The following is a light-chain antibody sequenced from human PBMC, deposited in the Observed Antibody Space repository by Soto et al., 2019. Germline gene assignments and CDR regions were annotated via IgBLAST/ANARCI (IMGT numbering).Light chain of an antibody. J-gene: IGKJ1*01. Sequence: EIVLTQSPGTLSLSPGERATLSCRASERVSSSYLARYQQKPGQAPRLLIYGASSRATGIPDRFSGSGSGTDFTLTISRLEPEDSAVYYCQQYGSSPTWTFGQGTKVDIK. CDR3: QQYGSSPTWT. CDR1: ERVSSSY. CDR2: GAS. V-gene: IGKV3-20*01.